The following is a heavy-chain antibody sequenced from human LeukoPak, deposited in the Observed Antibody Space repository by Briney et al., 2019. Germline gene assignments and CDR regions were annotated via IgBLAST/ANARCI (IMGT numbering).Heavy chain of an antibody. V-gene: IGHV3-23*01. CDR2: ISGSGGST. CDR3: AKDLGITMIVVVTNPFDY. D-gene: IGHD3-22*01. CDR1: GFTFSSYA. Sequence: GGSLRLSCAASGFTFSSYAMSWVRQAPGKGLEWVSAISGSGGSTYYADSVKGRFTISRDNSKNTLYLQMNSLRAEDTAVYYCAKDLGITMIVVVTNPFDYWGQGTLVTVSS. J-gene: IGHJ4*02.